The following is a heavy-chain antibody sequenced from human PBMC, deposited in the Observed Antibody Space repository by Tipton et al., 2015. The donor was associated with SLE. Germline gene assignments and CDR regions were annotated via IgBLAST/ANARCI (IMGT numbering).Heavy chain of an antibody. D-gene: IGHD2-15*01. CDR3: ARGYCSDGVCYGFGYFDS. CDR1: GGSISSDY. Sequence: TLSLTCNVSGGSISSDYWSWIRQPPGKGLEWIGDLYSGGSPNYNPSLKSRVTMSVDTSKNHFSLKVNSVTAADTAVYYCARGYCSDGVCYGFGYFDSWGPGTLVTVS. CDR2: LYSGGSP. V-gene: IGHV4-59*01. J-gene: IGHJ4*02.